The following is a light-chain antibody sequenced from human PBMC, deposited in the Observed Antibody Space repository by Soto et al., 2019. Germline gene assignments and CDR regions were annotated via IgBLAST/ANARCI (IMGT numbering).Light chain of an antibody. CDR1: SSDVGGYNH. V-gene: IGLV2-14*01. CDR3: SSHTDSITRL. Sequence: QSVLAQPAPVSGSPGQSITISCAGTSSDVGGYNHVSWYQHRPGNAPKRIIYEVTKRRSGVSNRFSGSKSRDTASLTISGLHAEDEPDYSCSSHTDSITRLFGTGTTVTVL. CDR2: EVT. J-gene: IGLJ1*01.